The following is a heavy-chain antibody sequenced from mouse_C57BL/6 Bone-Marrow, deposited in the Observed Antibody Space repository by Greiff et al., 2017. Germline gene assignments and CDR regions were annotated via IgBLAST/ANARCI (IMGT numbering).Heavy chain of an antibody. J-gene: IGHJ2*01. CDR2: ISNGGGST. Sequence: DVHLVESGGGLVQPGGSLKLSCAASGFTFSDYYMYWVRQTPEKRLEWVAYISNGGGSTYYPDTVKGRFTISRDNAKNTLYLQMSRLKSEDTAMYYCARQAPYYYGSEYYFDYWGQGTTLTGSS. CDR1: GFTFSDYY. CDR3: ARQAPYYYGSEYYFDY. V-gene: IGHV5-12*01. D-gene: IGHD1-1*01.